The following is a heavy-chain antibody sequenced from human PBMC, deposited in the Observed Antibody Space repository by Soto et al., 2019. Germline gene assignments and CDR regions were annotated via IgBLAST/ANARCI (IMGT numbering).Heavy chain of an antibody. J-gene: IGHJ6*02. D-gene: IGHD6-6*01. CDR1: GDSVSSNSAA. Sequence: PSQTLSLTCAISGDSVSSNSAAWNWIRQSPSRSLEWLGRTYYRSKWYNDYAVSVKSRITINPDTAKNQFSLQLNSGTPEDTAVYFCARDSRRGSPSTYYGLDVWGQGTTVTVSS. CDR2: TYYRSKWYN. V-gene: IGHV6-1*01. CDR3: ARDSRRGSPSTYYGLDV.